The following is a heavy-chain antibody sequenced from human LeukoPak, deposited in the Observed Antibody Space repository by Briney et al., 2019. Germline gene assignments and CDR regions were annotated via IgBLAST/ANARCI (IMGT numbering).Heavy chain of an antibody. CDR3: AKDANRYDFWSGYYAYYYMDV. CDR2: ISGSGGST. D-gene: IGHD3-3*01. J-gene: IGHJ6*03. V-gene: IGHV3-23*01. CDR1: GFTFSSYA. Sequence: GGSLRLSCAASGFTFSSYAMSWVRQAPGKGLEWVSAISGSGGSTYYADSVKGRFTISRDNSKNTLYLQMNSLRAEDTAVYYCAKDANRYDFWSGYYAYYYMDVWGKGTTVTVSS.